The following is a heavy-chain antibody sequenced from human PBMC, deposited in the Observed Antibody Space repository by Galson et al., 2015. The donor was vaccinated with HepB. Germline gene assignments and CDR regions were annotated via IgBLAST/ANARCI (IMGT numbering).Heavy chain of an antibody. D-gene: IGHD3-10*01. CDR2: INPNSGGT. V-gene: IGHV1-2*04. Sequence: GYTFTGYYMHWVRQAPGQGLEWMGWINPNSGGTNYAQKFQGWVTMTRDTSISTAYMELSRLRSDDTAVYYCARDPYGSGNYYFDYWGQGTLVTVSS. CDR3: ARDPYGSGNYYFDY. CDR1: GYTFTGYY. J-gene: IGHJ4*02.